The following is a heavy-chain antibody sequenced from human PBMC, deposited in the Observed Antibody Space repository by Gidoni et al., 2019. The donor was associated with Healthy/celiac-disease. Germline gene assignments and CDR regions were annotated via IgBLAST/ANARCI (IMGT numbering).Heavy chain of an antibody. CDR2: ISYDGSNK. CDR1: GFTFSSYA. J-gene: IGHJ6*03. Sequence: QVQLVESGGGVVQPGRSLRLSCAASGFTFSSYAMHWVRQAPGKGLEWVAVISYDGSNKYYADSVKGRFTISRDNSKNTLYLQMNSLRAEDTAVYYCARVSYDFWSGYDNYMDVWGKGTTVTVSS. D-gene: IGHD3-3*01. CDR3: ARVSYDFWSGYDNYMDV. V-gene: IGHV3-30-3*01.